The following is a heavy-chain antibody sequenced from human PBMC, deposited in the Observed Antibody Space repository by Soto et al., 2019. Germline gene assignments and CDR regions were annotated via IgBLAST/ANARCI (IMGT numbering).Heavy chain of an antibody. V-gene: IGHV4-39*01. CDR2: ISYSGST. Sequence: QLQLQESGPGLVKPSETLSLTCTVSGGSISSSSFHWGWIRQPPGKGLEWIGSISYSGSTYYSPSLKSLATMPVATSKNQFPLKLSSVTAADTAVYHCARSEMAAGTDLWFDPWGQGTLVTVSS. CDR1: GGSISSSSFH. D-gene: IGHD6-19*01. CDR3: ARSEMAAGTDLWFDP. J-gene: IGHJ5*02.